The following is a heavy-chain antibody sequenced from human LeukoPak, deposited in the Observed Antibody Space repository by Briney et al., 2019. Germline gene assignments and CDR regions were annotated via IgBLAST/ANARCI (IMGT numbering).Heavy chain of an antibody. CDR3: ARVGGYSYGYGFDY. J-gene: IGHJ4*02. V-gene: IGHV4-59*01. CDR1: GGSISSYY. CDR2: IYYSGST. D-gene: IGHD5-18*01. Sequence: SETLSLTCTVSGGSISSYYWSWIRQPPGKGLEWIRYIYYSGSTNYNPSLKSRVTISVDTSKNQFSLKLSSVTAADTAVYYCARVGGYSYGYGFDYWGQGTLVTVSS.